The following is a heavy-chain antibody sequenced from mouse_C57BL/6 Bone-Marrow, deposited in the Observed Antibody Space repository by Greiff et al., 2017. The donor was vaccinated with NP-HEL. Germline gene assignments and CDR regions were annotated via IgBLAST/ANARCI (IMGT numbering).Heavy chain of an antibody. Sequence: VQLQQSGPVLVKPGASVKMSCKASGYTFTDYYMNWVKQSHGKSLEWIGVINPYNGGTSYNQKFKGKATLTVDKSSSTAYMELSSLTSEDSAVYYCAREGIFYYGPFAYWGQGTLVTVSA. D-gene: IGHD1-1*01. CDR2: INPYNGGT. CDR1: GYTFTDYY. V-gene: IGHV1-19*01. J-gene: IGHJ3*01. CDR3: AREGIFYYGPFAY.